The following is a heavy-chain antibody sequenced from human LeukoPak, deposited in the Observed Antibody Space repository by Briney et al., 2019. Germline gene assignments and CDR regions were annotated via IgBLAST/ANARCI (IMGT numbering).Heavy chain of an antibody. CDR3: AKDLGRYRNNYFDY. CDR2: ISGSGGGT. V-gene: IGHV3-23*01. Sequence: PGGSLRLSCAASGFPFSSYAMSWVRQAPEKGLEWVATISGSGGGTYYADSVKGRFTISRDDSKNTLYLQMNSLRAEDTAVYYCAKDLGRYRNNYFDYWGQGTLVTVSS. D-gene: IGHD1-26*01. J-gene: IGHJ4*02. CDR1: GFPFSSYA.